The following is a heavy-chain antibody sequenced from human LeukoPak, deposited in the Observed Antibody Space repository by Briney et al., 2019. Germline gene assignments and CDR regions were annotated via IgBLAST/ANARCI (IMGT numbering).Heavy chain of an antibody. CDR1: GGSISSHC. V-gene: IGHV4-59*11. CDR2: IYYSGST. D-gene: IGHD4-17*01. J-gene: IGHJ4*02. Sequence: SETLSLTCTVSGGSISSHCWSWIRQPPGKGLEWIGYIYYSGSTNYNPSLKSRVTISVDTSKNQFSLKLSSVTAADTAVYYCARAHPTVTNFDYWGQGTLVTVSS. CDR3: ARAHPTVTNFDY.